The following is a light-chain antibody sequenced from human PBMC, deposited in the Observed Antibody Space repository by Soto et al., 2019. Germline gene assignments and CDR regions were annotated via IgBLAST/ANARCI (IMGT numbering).Light chain of an antibody. V-gene: IGKV3-15*01. CDR2: GAS. CDR1: QSVSSN. Sequence: EIVMTQSPATLSVSPGERATLSCRASQSVSSNLAWYQQIPGQAPRLLIYGASTRATGIPVRFSGGGSGTEFTLTISSLQPDDIATYSCQQYNSYSWTFGPGTKVDI. CDR3: QQYNSYSWT. J-gene: IGKJ1*01.